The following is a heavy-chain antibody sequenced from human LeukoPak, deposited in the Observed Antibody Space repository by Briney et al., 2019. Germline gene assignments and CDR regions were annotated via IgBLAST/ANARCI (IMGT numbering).Heavy chain of an antibody. CDR1: GFTVSSNY. CDR3: ARSSGSWELSFDY. J-gene: IGHJ4*02. D-gene: IGHD1-26*01. Sequence: PGGSLRLSYAASGFTVSSNYMSWVRQAPGKGLEWVSVIYSGGSTYYADSVKGGFTISRDNSKNTLYLQMNSLRAEDTAVYYCARSSGSWELSFDYWGQGTLVTVSS. V-gene: IGHV3-66*01. CDR2: IYSGGST.